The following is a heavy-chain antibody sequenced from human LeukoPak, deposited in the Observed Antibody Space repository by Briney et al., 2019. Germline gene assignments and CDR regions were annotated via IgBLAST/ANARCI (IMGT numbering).Heavy chain of an antibody. Sequence: GGSLRLSCAASGFTFSSYSMNWARQAPGKGLEWVSSISSSSSYIYYADSVKGRFTISRDNAKNSLYLQMNSLRAEDTAVYYCARGGITMVQGVIIGWGQGTLVTVSS. CDR3: ARGGITMVQGVIIG. CDR2: ISSSSSYI. V-gene: IGHV3-21*01. J-gene: IGHJ4*02. CDR1: GFTFSSYS. D-gene: IGHD3-10*01.